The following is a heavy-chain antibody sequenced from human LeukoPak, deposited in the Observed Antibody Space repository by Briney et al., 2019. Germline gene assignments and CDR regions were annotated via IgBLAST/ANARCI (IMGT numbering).Heavy chain of an antibody. CDR2: IYYSGST. CDR1: GGSINSDGYY. V-gene: IGHV4-31*03. CDR3: ARDHGPFDY. J-gene: IGHJ4*02. Sequence: SETLSLTCTVSGGSINSDGYYWSWIRQHPGKGLEWIGYIYYSGSTYYNPSLKSRVTISADTSKNQFSLKLSSLTAADTAVYYCARDHGPFDYWGQGTLVTVSS. D-gene: IGHD5-24*01.